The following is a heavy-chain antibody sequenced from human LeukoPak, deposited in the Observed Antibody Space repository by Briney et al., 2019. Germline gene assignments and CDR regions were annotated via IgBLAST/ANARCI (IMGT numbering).Heavy chain of an antibody. CDR1: GGSISTNY. V-gene: IGHV4-4*07. CDR2: ISTSGST. J-gene: IGHJ4*02. Sequence: SETLSLTCTVSGGSISTNYWSWIRQPAGKGLEWIGRISTSGSTNYNPSLKSRVTMSIDTSKNQFSLKLSSVTAADTAVYYGAREVEMATQFDYWGQGTLVTVSS. D-gene: IGHD5-24*01. CDR3: AREVEMATQFDY.